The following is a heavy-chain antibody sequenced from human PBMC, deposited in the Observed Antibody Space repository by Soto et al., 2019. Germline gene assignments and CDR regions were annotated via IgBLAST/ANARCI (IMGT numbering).Heavy chain of an antibody. D-gene: IGHD1-20*01. CDR2: IYYSGST. CDR3: ARVTSITGPKSHDWFDP. V-gene: IGHV4-31*03. Sequence: SETLSLTCTVSGGSISSGGYYWSWIRQHPGKGLEWIGYIYYSGSTYYNPSLKSRVTISVDTSKNQFSLKLSSVTAADTAVYYCARVTSITGPKSHDWFDPWGQGTLVTVSS. CDR1: GGSISSGGYY. J-gene: IGHJ5*02.